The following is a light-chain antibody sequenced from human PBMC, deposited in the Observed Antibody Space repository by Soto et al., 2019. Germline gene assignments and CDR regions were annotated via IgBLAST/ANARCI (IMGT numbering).Light chain of an antibody. V-gene: IGLV2-23*02. Sequence: QSALTQPASVSGSPGQSITISCTGTSSDVGRYNFVSWYQQHPGKAPKLMIYEVTKRPSGVSNRFSGSKSGNTASLTISGLQADDEADYYCCSDADSGVYVFGSGTKVTVL. CDR1: SSDVGRYNF. J-gene: IGLJ1*01. CDR3: CSDADSGVYV. CDR2: EVT.